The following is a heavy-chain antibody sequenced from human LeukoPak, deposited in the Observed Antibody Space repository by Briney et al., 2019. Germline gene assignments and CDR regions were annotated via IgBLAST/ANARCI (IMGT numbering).Heavy chain of an antibody. CDR3: AKVDDFWSGYKAGMDV. J-gene: IGHJ6*02. Sequence: GSGGSTYYADSVKGRFTISRDNSKNTLYLQMNSLRAEDTAVYYCAKVDDFWSGYKAGMDVWGQGTTVTVSS. D-gene: IGHD3-3*01. V-gene: IGHV3-23*01. CDR2: GSGGST.